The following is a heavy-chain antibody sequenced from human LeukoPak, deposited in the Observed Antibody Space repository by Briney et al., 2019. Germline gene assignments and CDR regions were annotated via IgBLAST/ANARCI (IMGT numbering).Heavy chain of an antibody. Sequence: GGSLRLSCAASGFTFSSYAMSWVRQAPGKGLEWVSAISGSGGSTYYGDSVKGRFTISRDNSKDTLDLQMNSLRAEDTAVYYCAKDPSSTAYCGGDCYYFDYWGQGTLVTVSS. CDR1: GFTFSSYA. J-gene: IGHJ4*02. CDR2: ISGSGGST. V-gene: IGHV3-23*01. D-gene: IGHD2-21*02. CDR3: AKDPSSTAYCGGDCYYFDY.